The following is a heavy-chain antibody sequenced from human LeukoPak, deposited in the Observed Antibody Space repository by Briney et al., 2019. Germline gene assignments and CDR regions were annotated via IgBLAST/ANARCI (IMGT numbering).Heavy chain of an antibody. D-gene: IGHD6-13*01. V-gene: IGHV3-23*01. Sequence: GGSLRLSCSASGFSLTTYPMAWVRQAAGKGLEWVSVIGPDGGGIQYVDSVKGRFTISRDTSKNTLYLQMNSLRAEDTAVYYCARDPLGQPTYYFDYWGQGTLVTVSS. CDR2: IGPDGGGI. CDR3: ARDPLGQPTYYFDY. J-gene: IGHJ4*02. CDR1: GFSLTTYP.